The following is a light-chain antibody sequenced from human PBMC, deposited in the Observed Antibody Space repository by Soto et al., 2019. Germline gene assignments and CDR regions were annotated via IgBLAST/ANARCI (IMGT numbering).Light chain of an antibody. CDR3: WRNAGKVV. CDR1: SSDVGGYNY. CDR2: DVS. J-gene: IGLJ2*01. V-gene: IGLV2-11*01. Sequence: QSALTQPRSVSGSPGQSVTISCTGTSSDVGGYNYVSWYQQHPGKAPKLMIYDVSKRPSGVPDRFSGSRSGNTASQTTPGRRAEDGAHYYGWRNAGKVVFGAGT.